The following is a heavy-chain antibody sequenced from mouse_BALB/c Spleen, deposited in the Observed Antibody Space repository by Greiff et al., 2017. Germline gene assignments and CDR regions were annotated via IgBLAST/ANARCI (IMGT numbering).Heavy chain of an antibody. CDR3: ATLPSMDY. V-gene: IGHV5-6-3*01. CDR2: INSNGGST. Sequence: EVQLVESGGGLVQPGGSLKLSCAASGFTFSSYGMSWVRQTPDKRLELVATINSNGGSTYYPDSVKGRFTISRDNAKNTLYLQMSSLKSEDTAMYYCATLPSMDYWGQGTSVTVSS. CDR1: GFTFSSYG. D-gene: IGHD2-10*01. J-gene: IGHJ4*01.